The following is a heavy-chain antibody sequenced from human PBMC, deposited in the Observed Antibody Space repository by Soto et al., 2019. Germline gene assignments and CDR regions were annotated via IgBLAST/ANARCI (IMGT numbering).Heavy chain of an antibody. J-gene: IGHJ6*02. CDR1: GFTFSSYW. D-gene: IGHD1-26*01. V-gene: IGHV3-74*01. CDR2: INSDGSST. CDR3: ASGPTTPYYYYGMDV. Sequence: GGSLRLSCAASGFTFSSYWMHWVRQAPGKGLVWVSRINSDGSSTSYADSVKGRFTISRDNAKNTLYLQMNSLRAEDTAVYYCASGPTTPYYYYGMDVWGQGTTVTVSS.